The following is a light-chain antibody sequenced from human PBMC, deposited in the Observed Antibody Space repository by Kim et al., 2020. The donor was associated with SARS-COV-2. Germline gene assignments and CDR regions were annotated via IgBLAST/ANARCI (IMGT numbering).Light chain of an antibody. CDR2: AAS. CDR1: QGISSY. J-gene: IGKJ1*01. Sequence: AIRMTQSPSSFSASTGDRVTITCRASQGISSYLAWYQQKPGKAPKLLIYAASTLQSGVPSRFSGSGSGTDFTLTISCLQSEDFATYYCQQYYSDPTFAQGTKVDIK. CDR3: QQYYSDPT. V-gene: IGKV1-8*01.